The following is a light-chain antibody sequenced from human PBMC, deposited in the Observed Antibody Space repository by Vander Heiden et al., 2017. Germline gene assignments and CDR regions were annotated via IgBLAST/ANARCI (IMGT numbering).Light chain of an antibody. CDR2: AAS. CDR1: QSIGSY. CDR3: QQSYGTWT. J-gene: IGKJ1*01. Sequence: DIPLTQSPSSLSASVGDRVTITCRAGQSIGSYVSWYQQKPGKAPKLVIYAASNVQSGVPARFSGSGSGTDFTLSISSLQPEDFATYYCQQSYGTWTFGQGTKVEIK. V-gene: IGKV1-39*01.